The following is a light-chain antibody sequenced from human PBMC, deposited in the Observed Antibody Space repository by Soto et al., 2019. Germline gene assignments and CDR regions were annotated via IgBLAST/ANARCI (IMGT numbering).Light chain of an antibody. J-gene: IGKJ4*01. Sequence: IPLTKSPSSLSASLGDRVTITCRASQGISSYLAWYQQNPGKASQLLIYAPSTLQSRVPSRFTGSGSGTDFTLTFSSLQPEDFATYYCQQLNSYPHTFGGGTKVQIK. V-gene: IGKV1-9*01. CDR2: APS. CDR1: QGISSY. CDR3: QQLNSYPHT.